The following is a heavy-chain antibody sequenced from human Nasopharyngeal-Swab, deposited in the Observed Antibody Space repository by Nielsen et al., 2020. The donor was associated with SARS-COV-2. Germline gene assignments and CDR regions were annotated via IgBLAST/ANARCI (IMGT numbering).Heavy chain of an antibody. Sequence: LKISWAASGFTFEDYAMHWVRQAPGKGLGWVSGSSWNSGTTGYADSVKGRFTISRDNAKSSLYLQMNSLRAEDTALYYCAQDFSVDTAMVTYYYGMDVLGQGTTVTVSS. J-gene: IGHJ6*02. V-gene: IGHV3-9*01. D-gene: IGHD5-18*01. CDR3: AQDFSVDTAMVTYYYGMDV. CDR1: GFTFEDYA. CDR2: SSWNSGTT.